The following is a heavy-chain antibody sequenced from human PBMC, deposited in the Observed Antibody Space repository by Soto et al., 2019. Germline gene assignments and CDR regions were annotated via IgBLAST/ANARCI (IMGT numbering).Heavy chain of an antibody. CDR2: ISRDGGRT. D-gene: IGHD6-13*01. CDR1: GFTFSTYV. CDR3: AKDPPIASDGPTLDY. Sequence: EVQLLESGGGLVQPGGSLRLSCAASGFTFSTYVMCWVRQAPGKGPEWVSGISRDGGRTFYADSVKGRFTISRDNSKNTLYLQMNILWVEDTAVYYCAKDPPIASDGPTLDYWGQGTLVTVSS. V-gene: IGHV3-23*01. J-gene: IGHJ4*02.